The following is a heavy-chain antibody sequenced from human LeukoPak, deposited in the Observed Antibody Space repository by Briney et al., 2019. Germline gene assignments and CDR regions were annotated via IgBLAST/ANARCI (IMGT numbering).Heavy chain of an antibody. CDR1: GFTFSSYA. D-gene: IGHD2-15*01. J-gene: IGHJ4*02. Sequence: QPGGSLRLSCAASGFTFSSYAMSWVRQAPGKGLEWVSAISGSGGSTYYADSVKGRFTISRDNSKTTLYLQMTSLSAEDTAVSYCAKDCSGGSCHFAFDYWGQGTLVTVSS. V-gene: IGHV3-23*01. CDR2: ISGSGGST. CDR3: AKDCSGGSCHFAFDY.